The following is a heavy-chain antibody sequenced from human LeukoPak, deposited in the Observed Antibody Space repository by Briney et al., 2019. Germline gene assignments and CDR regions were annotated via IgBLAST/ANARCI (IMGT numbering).Heavy chain of an antibody. D-gene: IGHD2-15*01. CDR1: GFTFSSYD. CDR2: IGTAGDT. CDR3: VRGPYCSGGGCYGHFDY. Sequence: GGSLRLSCAASGFTFSSYDMYWVRQVTGKGLEWVAAIGTAGDTFYPGSVKGRFTISRENAKNSLYLQMNSLRVGDTAVYYCVRGPYCSGGGCYGHFDYWGRGTLVTASS. J-gene: IGHJ4*02. V-gene: IGHV3-13*01.